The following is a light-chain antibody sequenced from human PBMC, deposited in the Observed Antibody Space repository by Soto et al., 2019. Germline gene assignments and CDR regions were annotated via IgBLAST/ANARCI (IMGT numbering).Light chain of an antibody. CDR3: QQYGGAPYT. V-gene: IGKV1-27*01. CDR2: AAS. Sequence: DIQMTQSPSSLSASVGDRVTITCRASQDIRDYLVWYQQRPGKVPTLLIYAASTLQSGVPSRFSCSGYGTEFTLTISSLQSEDVAPYYCQQYGGAPYTFGPGTKVDLK. J-gene: IGKJ3*01. CDR1: QDIRDY.